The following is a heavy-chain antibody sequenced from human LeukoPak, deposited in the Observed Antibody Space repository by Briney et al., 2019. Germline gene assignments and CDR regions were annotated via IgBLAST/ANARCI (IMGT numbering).Heavy chain of an antibody. CDR1: GFTFSNYG. Sequence: GGSLRLSCTVSGFTFSNYGMHWVRQAPGKGLEWVAVIWFDGSKTDYADSVQGRFTISRDNSKNTLYLQMNSLRVEDTAVYYRARDRSYGIWGAPGYAFDVWGQGTLGIVSS. CDR3: ARDRSYGIWGAPGYAFDV. J-gene: IGHJ3*01. V-gene: IGHV3-33*01. D-gene: IGHD1-26*01. CDR2: IWFDGSKT.